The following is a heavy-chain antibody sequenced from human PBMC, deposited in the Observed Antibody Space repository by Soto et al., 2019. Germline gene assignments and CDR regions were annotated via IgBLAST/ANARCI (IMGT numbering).Heavy chain of an antibody. CDR1: GFTFSSYA. V-gene: IGHV3-23*01. CDR3: ATSGYSYGAYWYFDL. CDR2: ISGSGGST. D-gene: IGHD5-18*01. Sequence: EVQLLESGGGLVQPGGSLRLSCAASGFTFSSYAMSWVRQAPGKGLEWVSAISGSGGSTYYADSVKGRFTISRDNSKNTLYLQMNSLRAVETAVYYCATSGYSYGAYWYFDLWGRGTLVTVSS. J-gene: IGHJ2*01.